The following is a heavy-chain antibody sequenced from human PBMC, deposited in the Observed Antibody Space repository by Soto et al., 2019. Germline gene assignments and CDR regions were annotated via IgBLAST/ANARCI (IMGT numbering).Heavy chain of an antibody. CDR1: GGSVSSSNW. Sequence: QVQLQESGPGLVKPSGTLSLTCAVSGGSVSSSNWWSWVRQPPGKGLEWIGEIHHRGGTNYNPSLKSRVILSLDKSKSQFSLKVTSVTAADTAVYYCARGVGSTAVAGQFDSWGQGILVTVSS. V-gene: IGHV4-4*02. D-gene: IGHD6-19*01. CDR3: ARGVGSTAVAGQFDS. J-gene: IGHJ4*02. CDR2: IHHRGGT.